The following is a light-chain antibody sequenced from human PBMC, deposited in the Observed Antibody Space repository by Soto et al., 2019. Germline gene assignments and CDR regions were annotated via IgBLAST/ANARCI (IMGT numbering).Light chain of an antibody. CDR1: SSDVGGHNY. CDR2: EVS. Sequence: QSALTQPPSASGSPGQSVTISCTGTSSDVGGHNYVSWYRQYPGKAPKLVIYEVSKRPAGVPDRLSGSKSGNTASLTVSGLQAEDEADYYCSSYAGSNNLVVFGGGTKLTVL. J-gene: IGLJ2*01. V-gene: IGLV2-8*01. CDR3: SSYAGSNNLVV.